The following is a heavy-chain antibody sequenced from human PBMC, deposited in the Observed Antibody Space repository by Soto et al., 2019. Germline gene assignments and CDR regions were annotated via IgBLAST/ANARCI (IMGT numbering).Heavy chain of an antibody. V-gene: IGHV1-69*13. CDR3: ARDDGVTGNTDLDYYGMDV. Sequence: SVKVSCKASGGTFSSYAISWVRQAPGQGLEWMGGIIPIFGTANYAQKFQGRVTITADESTSTAYMELSSLRSEDTAVYYCARDDGVTGNTDLDYYGMDVWGQGTTVTVSS. J-gene: IGHJ6*02. D-gene: IGHD1-7*01. CDR1: GGTFSSYA. CDR2: IIPIFGTA.